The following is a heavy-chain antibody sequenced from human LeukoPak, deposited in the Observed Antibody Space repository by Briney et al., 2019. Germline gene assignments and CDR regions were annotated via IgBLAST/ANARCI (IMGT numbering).Heavy chain of an antibody. CDR1: GASINSHY. V-gene: IGHV4-59*11. D-gene: IGHD6-13*01. J-gene: IGHJ4*02. Sequence: SETMSLTCSVSGASINSHYRSWIRQFPGKGMEWIGYVFNGGNTNYNPSLKSRVTMSLDTSRDQFSLRLSSVTAADTAIYYCASRPAGSTWYGVFDYWSQGTLVTVSS. CDR3: ASRPAGSTWYGVFDY. CDR2: VFNGGNT.